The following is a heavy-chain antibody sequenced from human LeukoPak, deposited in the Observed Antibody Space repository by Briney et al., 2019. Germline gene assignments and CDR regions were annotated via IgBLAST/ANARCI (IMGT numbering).Heavy chain of an antibody. CDR3: ARFAWGLDV. CDR2: IKQEGSEK. D-gene: IGHD7-27*01. Sequence: GGSLRLSCSASGFTFRSYWMTWVRQAPGKGLECVANIKQEGSEKHYVDSVEGRFTVSRGNAKNSLYLQTNSLRVEDTAVYYCARFAWGLDVWGRGTLVTVSS. V-gene: IGHV3-7*01. J-gene: IGHJ2*01. CDR1: GFTFRSYW.